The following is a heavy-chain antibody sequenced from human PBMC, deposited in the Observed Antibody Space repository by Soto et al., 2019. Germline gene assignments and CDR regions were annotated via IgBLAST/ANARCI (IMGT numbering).Heavy chain of an antibody. V-gene: IGHV3-48*01. CDR1: GFTFNTYN. CDR2: ISDSSSTI. J-gene: IGHJ4*02. CDR3: ARDDYPYYDDSSGYHFDY. D-gene: IGHD3-22*01. Sequence: AGGSLRLSSAASGFTFNTYNMNWVRQAPGKGLEWVSYISDSSSTIHYADSVKGRFTISRDNAKNSLYLQMNSLRAEDTAVYYCARDDYPYYDDSSGYHFDYWGQGALVTVSS.